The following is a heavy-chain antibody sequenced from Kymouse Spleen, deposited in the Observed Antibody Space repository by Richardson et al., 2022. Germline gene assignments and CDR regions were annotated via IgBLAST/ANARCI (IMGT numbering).Heavy chain of an antibody. CDR2: IYYSGST. CDR1: GGSISSSSYY. CDR3: ARSIAAAGPFDY. V-gene: IGHV4-39*01. J-gene: IGHJ4*02. D-gene: IGHD6-13*01. Sequence: QLQLQESGPGLVKPSETLSLTCTVSGGSISSSSYYWGWIRQPPGKGLEWIGSIYYSGSTYYNPSLKSRVTISVDTSKNQFSLKLSSVTAADTAVYYCARSIAAAGPFDYWGQGTLVTVSS.